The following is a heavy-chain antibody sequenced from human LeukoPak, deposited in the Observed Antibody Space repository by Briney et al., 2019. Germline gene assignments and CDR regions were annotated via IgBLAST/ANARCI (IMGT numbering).Heavy chain of an antibody. CDR2: IKEDGSEI. J-gene: IGHJ4*02. Sequence: GGSLRLSCKATGFTFHFYWMSWVRQAPGKGLEWVANIKEDGSEINYIDSVKGRFTISRDNAKNSLYLQMTSLRADDTALYYCARDTHLSYAAGFDCWGQGTLVTVSS. V-gene: IGHV3-7*01. CDR3: ARDTHLSYAAGFDC. CDR1: GFTFHFYW. D-gene: IGHD3-10*01.